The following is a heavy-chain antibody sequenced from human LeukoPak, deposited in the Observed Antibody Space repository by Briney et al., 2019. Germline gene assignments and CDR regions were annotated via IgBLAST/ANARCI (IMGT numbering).Heavy chain of an antibody. CDR3: AAGTGTGKLDY. J-gene: IGHJ4*02. CDR1: GFTFSSYA. D-gene: IGHD3/OR15-3a*01. CDR2: ISYDGSNK. Sequence: GGSLRLSCAASGFTFSSYAMHWVRQAPGKGLEWVAVISYDGSNKYYADSVKGRFTISRDNSKNTLYLQMNSLRAEDTAVYYCAAGTGTGKLDYWGQGTLVTVSS. V-gene: IGHV3-30*04.